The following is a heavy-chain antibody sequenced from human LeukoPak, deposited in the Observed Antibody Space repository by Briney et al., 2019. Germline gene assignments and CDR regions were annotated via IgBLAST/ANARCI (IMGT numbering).Heavy chain of an antibody. CDR3: ARTLPDYYDSSGYYFSYWYFDL. CDR2: ISGSGGST. V-gene: IGHV3-53*05. Sequence: GGSLRLSCAASGFTVNSYYMSWVRQAPGKGLEWVSAISGSGGSTYYADSVKGRFTFSRDNSKNTLYLQMNSLRAEDTAVYYCARTLPDYYDSSGYYFSYWYFDLWGRGTLVTVSS. D-gene: IGHD3-22*01. J-gene: IGHJ2*01. CDR1: GFTVNSYY.